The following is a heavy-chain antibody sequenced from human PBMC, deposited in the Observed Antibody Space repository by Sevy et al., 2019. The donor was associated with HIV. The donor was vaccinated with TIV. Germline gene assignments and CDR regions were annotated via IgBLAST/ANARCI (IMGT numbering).Heavy chain of an antibody. CDR1: GFTFSTYA. CDR3: ARDPGNSGNY. D-gene: IGHD1-1*01. Sequence: GGSLRLSCAASGFTFSTYAMHWLRQAPGKGLEWVADISHDERTKYYADSVKGRFTISRDNSKNTLYLQMDSLRPEDTTIYYCARDPGNSGNYWGQGTLVTVSS. J-gene: IGHJ4*02. CDR2: ISHDERTK. V-gene: IGHV3-30*04.